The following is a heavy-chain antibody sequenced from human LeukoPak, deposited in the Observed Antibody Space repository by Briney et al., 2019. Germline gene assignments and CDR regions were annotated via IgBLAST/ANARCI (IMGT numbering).Heavy chain of an antibody. CDR3: AKDPRVTITVTFYFEY. V-gene: IGHV3-23*01. CDR1: ELTFSSYA. J-gene: IGHJ4*02. D-gene: IGHD4-17*01. CDR2: ISGNGGST. Sequence: PGGSLRLSCAASELTFSSYAMSWVRQAPGKGLEWVSGISGNGGSTYYADSVKGRFTISRDNSKNTLYLQMNSLRAEDTAVYYCAKDPRVTITVTFYFEYWGQGTLVTVSS.